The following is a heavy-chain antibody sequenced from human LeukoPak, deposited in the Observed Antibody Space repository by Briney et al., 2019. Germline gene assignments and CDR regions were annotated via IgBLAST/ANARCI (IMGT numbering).Heavy chain of an antibody. D-gene: IGHD6-13*01. V-gene: IGHV4-4*07. CDR2: IYTGANT. J-gene: IGHJ4*02. CDR1: GASISSYY. CDR3: AGGHSPSHYYLDY. Sequence: SETLSLTCNVSGASISSYYWSWIRQPAGKGLEWIGRIYTGANTNYSPSFKSRATISIDRSKNQFSLNLPSVTAADTAVYYCAGGHSPSHYYLDYWGQGALVPVSS.